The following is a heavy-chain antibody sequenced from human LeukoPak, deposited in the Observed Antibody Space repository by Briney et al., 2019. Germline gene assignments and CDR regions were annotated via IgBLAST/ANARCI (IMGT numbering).Heavy chain of an antibody. J-gene: IGHJ4*02. V-gene: IGHV5-51*01. CDR2: IYPGDSDA. CDR3: ARLGGSLTDLDY. Sequence: GESLKISCKGSGYRFTTYWIAWVRQMPGKGLEWMGIIYPGDSDARYSPSFQGQVTISVDKSISTAHLQWSSLKASDTAMYYCARLGGSLTDLDYWGQGTLVTVSS. D-gene: IGHD1-26*01. CDR1: GYRFTTYW.